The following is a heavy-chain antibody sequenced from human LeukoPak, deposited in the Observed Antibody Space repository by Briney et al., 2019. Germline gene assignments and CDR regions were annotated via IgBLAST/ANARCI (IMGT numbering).Heavy chain of an antibody. V-gene: IGHV5-51*01. Sequence: GESLKISCKGSGYSFTSYWIGWVRQMPGKGLEWMGIIYPGDSDTRYSPSFQGQVTISADKSISTAYLQWSSLKASDTAMHYCAKTRRGIAAVPPSFDYWGQGTLVTVSS. CDR1: GYSFTSYW. CDR2: IYPGDSDT. D-gene: IGHD6-13*01. CDR3: AKTRRGIAAVPPSFDY. J-gene: IGHJ4*02.